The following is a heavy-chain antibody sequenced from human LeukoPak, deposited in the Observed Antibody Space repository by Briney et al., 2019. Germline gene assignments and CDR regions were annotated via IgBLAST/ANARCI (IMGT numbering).Heavy chain of an antibody. V-gene: IGHV1-69*04. Sequence: GASVKVSCKASGGTFSSYAISWVRQAPGQGLEWMGRIIPILGIANYAQKFQGRVTITADKSTSTAYMELSSLRSEDTAVYYCARDGRDRWFGERAYAFDIWGQGTMVTVSS. D-gene: IGHD3-10*01. CDR1: GGTFSSYA. CDR2: IIPILGIA. CDR3: ARDGRDRWFGERAYAFDI. J-gene: IGHJ3*02.